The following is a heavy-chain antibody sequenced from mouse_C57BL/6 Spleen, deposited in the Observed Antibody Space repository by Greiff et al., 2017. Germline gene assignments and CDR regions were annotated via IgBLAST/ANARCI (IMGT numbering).Heavy chain of an antibody. CDR3: AIDSGYYAMDY. J-gene: IGHJ4*01. CDR2: IHPSDSDT. V-gene: IGHV1-74*01. CDR1: GYTFTSYW. Sequence: QVQLQQPGAELVKPGASVKVSCKASGYTFTSYWMHWVKQRPGQGLEWIGRIHPSDSDTNYNQKFKGKATLTVDKSSGTAYMQLSSLTSEDSAVYYCAIDSGYYAMDYWGQGTSVTVSS. D-gene: IGHD1-3*01.